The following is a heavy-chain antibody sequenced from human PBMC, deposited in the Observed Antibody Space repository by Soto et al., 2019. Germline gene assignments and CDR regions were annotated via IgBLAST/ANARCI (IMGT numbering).Heavy chain of an antibody. J-gene: IGHJ4*02. Sequence: EVQLLESGGGLVQPGGSLRLSCTASGFTFSNYAMGWVRQAPGKGLEWVSVISGGADDTHYADSVKGRFTISRDNSKNTLYVQMDSLRAEDTAVYYCAKAINDYYAPRDYWGQGMRVTVSS. CDR2: ISGGADDT. CDR1: GFTFSNYA. D-gene: IGHD3-3*01. V-gene: IGHV3-23*01. CDR3: AKAINDYYAPRDY.